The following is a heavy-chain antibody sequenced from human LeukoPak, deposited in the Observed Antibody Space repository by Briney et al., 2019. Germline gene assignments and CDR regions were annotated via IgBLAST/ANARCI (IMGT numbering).Heavy chain of an antibody. D-gene: IGHD3-22*01. V-gene: IGHV3-30*02. J-gene: IGHJ4*02. CDR1: GFTFSSYE. Sequence: PGGSLRLSCAASGFTFSSYEMNWIRQAPGKGLEWVAFIRYDGSNKYYADSVKGRFTISRDNSKNTLYLQMSSLRAEDMAVYYCAKDDYYDSSGYFDYWGQGTLVTVSS. CDR3: AKDDYYDSSGYFDY. CDR2: IRYDGSNK.